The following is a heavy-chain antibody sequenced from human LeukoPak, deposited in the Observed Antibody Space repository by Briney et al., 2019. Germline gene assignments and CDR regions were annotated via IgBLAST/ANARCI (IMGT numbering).Heavy chain of an antibody. CDR3: ARDLLEWYFDY. CDR1: GXTVSSTY. V-gene: IGHV3-66*01. D-gene: IGHD3-3*01. Sequence: PGGSLRLSCAASGXTVSSTYMSWVRQTPGKGQEWVSVIYSGGSTYYADSVKGRFTISRDNSKNTLYLQMNSLRAEDTAVYYCARDLLEWYFDYWGQGTLVTASS. J-gene: IGHJ4*02. CDR2: IYSGGST.